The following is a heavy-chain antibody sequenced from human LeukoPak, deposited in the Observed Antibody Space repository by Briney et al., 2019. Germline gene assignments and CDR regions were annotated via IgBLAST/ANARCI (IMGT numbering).Heavy chain of an antibody. Sequence: VGSLRLSCAASGFTFSSYGMHWVRQAPGKGLEWVAFIRYDGSNKYYADSVKGRFTISRDNSKNTLYLQMNSLRAEDTAVYYCAKQYSSGWYPDYFDYWGQGTLVTVSS. J-gene: IGHJ4*02. CDR1: GFTFSSYG. CDR2: IRYDGSNK. CDR3: AKQYSSGWYPDYFDY. V-gene: IGHV3-30*02. D-gene: IGHD6-19*01.